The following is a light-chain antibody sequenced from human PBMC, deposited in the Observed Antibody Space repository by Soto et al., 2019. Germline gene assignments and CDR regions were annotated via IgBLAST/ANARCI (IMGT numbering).Light chain of an antibody. V-gene: IGLV1-44*01. CDR3: AAWDGSLNRYV. CDR1: TSNIGSSA. J-gene: IGLJ1*01. CDR2: AND. Sequence: QSALTQPPSASGTPGQRVTISCSGSTSNIGSSAVNWYQQLPGTAPKLLIYANDQRPSGVPARFSGSKSGTSASLAISGLQSEDEADYYCAAWDGSLNRYVFAARTKVTVL.